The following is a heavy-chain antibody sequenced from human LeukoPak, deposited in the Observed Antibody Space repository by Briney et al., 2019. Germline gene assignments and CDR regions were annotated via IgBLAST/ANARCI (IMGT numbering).Heavy chain of an antibody. CDR3: ARDLGNYDFWSGYSMPS. V-gene: IGHV3-53*04. J-gene: IGHJ5*02. CDR1: GFTLSSNY. CDR2: IYSGGST. Sequence: GGSLRLSCAASGFTLSSNYMSWVRQAPGKGLEWGSVIYSGGSTYYADSVKGRFTISRHNSKNTLYLQMNSLRAEDTAVYYCARDLGNYDFWSGYSMPSWGQGTLVTVSS. D-gene: IGHD3-3*01.